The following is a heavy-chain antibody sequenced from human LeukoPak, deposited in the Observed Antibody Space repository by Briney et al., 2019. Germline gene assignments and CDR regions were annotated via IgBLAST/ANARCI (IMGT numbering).Heavy chain of an antibody. V-gene: IGHV4-30-4*08. Sequence: PSETLSLTCTVSGDSISRGDYYWSWIRQPPGKGLEWIGYIYYSGSTYYNPSLKSRVTILVDTFRNRFSLKVTSVTAADTAVYYCARDQGGGDLDYWGQGTLVTVSS. CDR2: IYYSGST. D-gene: IGHD2-21*02. CDR1: GDSISRGDYY. CDR3: ARDQGGGDLDY. J-gene: IGHJ4*02.